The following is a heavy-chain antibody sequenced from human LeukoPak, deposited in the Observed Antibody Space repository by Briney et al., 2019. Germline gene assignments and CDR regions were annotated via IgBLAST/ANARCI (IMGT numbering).Heavy chain of an antibody. CDR2: ITPSGDGT. Sequence: GGSLRLSCAASGFRFSSYAMSWVRQAPGKGLEWVSSITPSGDGTYYAASVKGRFTISRDNSKNTLYLQMDSLRADDTAKYYCARDSPVATWWGQGTLVTVSS. V-gene: IGHV3-23*01. D-gene: IGHD1-26*01. CDR1: GFRFSSYA. CDR3: ARDSPVATW. J-gene: IGHJ4*02.